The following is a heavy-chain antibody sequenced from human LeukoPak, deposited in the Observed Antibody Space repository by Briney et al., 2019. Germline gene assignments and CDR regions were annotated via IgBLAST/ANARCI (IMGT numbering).Heavy chain of an antibody. CDR2: IWYDGSNK. J-gene: IGHJ5*02. CDR3: ARGVTYYYGSGGNWFDP. D-gene: IGHD3-10*01. Sequence: GGSLRLSCAASGFTFSSYGMHWVRQAPGKVLEWVAVIWYDGSNKYYADSVKGRFTISRDNSKNTLYLQMNSLRAEDTAVYYCARGVTYYYGSGGNWFDPWGQGTLVTVSS. V-gene: IGHV3-33*01. CDR1: GFTFSSYG.